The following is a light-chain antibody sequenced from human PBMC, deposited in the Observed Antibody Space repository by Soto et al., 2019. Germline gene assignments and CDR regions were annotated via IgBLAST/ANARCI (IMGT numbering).Light chain of an antibody. CDR2: EVS. CDR1: QSLLHITGETF. J-gene: IGKJ5*01. CDR3: MQSTQLPPT. V-gene: IGKV2D-29*02. Sequence: DVVMTQTPLSLSVAPGQPASISCKSSQSLLHITGETFLFWYLQKPGQSPQLLIYEVSTRVSGVPDRFSGSGSRTDFTREISLVETDDVGIYYCMQSTQLPPTFGQGTRLGIE.